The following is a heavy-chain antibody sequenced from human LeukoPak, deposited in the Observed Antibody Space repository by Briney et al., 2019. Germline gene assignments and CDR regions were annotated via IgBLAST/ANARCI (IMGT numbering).Heavy chain of an antibody. Sequence: SETLSLTCTVSGGSISSYYWSWIRQPPGKGLEWIGYIYYSGSTNYNPSLKSRVTISVDTSKNQFSLKLSSVTAADTAVYYCASLGYCTNGVCNSHWGQGTLVTVSS. D-gene: IGHD2-8*01. CDR1: GGSISSYY. J-gene: IGHJ4*02. CDR2: IYYSGST. CDR3: ASLGYCTNGVCNSH. V-gene: IGHV4-59*01.